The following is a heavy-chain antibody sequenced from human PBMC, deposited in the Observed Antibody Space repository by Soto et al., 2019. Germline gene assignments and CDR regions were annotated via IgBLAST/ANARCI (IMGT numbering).Heavy chain of an antibody. Sequence: QVQLQESGPGLVKPSETLSLTCTVPGGSISSDYWSWIRQPPGKGLEWIGFIYYSGSTYYNPSLKSRGTISVDTSKNQFSLRLSSVTAADTAVYYCTRVTTVTKSDYWGQGTLVTVSS. CDR3: TRVTTVTKSDY. CDR2: IYYSGST. V-gene: IGHV4-59*01. CDR1: GGSISSDY. D-gene: IGHD4-17*01. J-gene: IGHJ4*02.